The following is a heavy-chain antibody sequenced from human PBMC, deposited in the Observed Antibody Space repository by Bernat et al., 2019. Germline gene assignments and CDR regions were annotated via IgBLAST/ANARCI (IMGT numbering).Heavy chain of an antibody. J-gene: IGHJ4*02. CDR1: GFTFSTYG. V-gene: IGHV3-23*04. D-gene: IGHD2-21*01. CDR2: ISYSGSST. Sequence: VQLVESGGGWVQPGGSLRLSCAASGFTFSTYGMDWVRQAPGKGLEWVSSISYSGSSTYYADSVKGRFTISRDNSKNTLHLQMNSLRAEDTAVYYCAASYNCDYWGRGTLVTVSS. CDR3: AASYNCDY.